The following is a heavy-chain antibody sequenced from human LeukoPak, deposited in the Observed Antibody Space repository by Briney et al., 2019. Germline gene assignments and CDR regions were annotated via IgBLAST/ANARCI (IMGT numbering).Heavy chain of an antibody. Sequence: SETLSLTCTVSGGSISSYYWSWIRQPAGKGLEWIGRIYTSGSTNYNPSHKSRVTMSVDTSKNQFSLKLSSVTAADTAVYYCARESPVNEGWDYYYYIDVWGKGTTVTVSS. V-gene: IGHV4-4*07. CDR3: ARESPVNEGWDYYYYIDV. D-gene: IGHD1-1*01. J-gene: IGHJ6*03. CDR2: IYTSGST. CDR1: GGSISSYY.